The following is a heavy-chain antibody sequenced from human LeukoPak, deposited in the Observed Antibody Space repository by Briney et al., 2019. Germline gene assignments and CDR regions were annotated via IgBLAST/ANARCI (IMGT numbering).Heavy chain of an antibody. Sequence: GGSLRLSCAASGFIFSNYGMHWVRQAPGKGLEWVAVIWYDGSNKYHADSVKGRFTISRDNAKNTVYLQMNNLRAEDTAVYHCARAKPADFDLWGRGTLVTVSS. CDR3: ARAKPADFDL. J-gene: IGHJ2*01. CDR2: IWYDGSNK. V-gene: IGHV3-33*01. CDR1: GFIFSNYG.